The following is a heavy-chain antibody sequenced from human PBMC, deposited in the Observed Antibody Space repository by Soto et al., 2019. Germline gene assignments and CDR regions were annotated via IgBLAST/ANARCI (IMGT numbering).Heavy chain of an antibody. D-gene: IGHD2-15*01. CDR3: AREPRYCRGGSCSITGDAYDI. CDR2: ISNRGDT. Sequence: EVHLVESGGGLVQPGGSLRLSCTASGFIVSDTYVNWVRQAPGKGLEWVSVISNRGDTHYADSVRGRFSLSRDISANTLHLQMNNLRVEDTAVYYCAREPRYCRGGSCSITGDAYDIWGQGTLVTVSS. J-gene: IGHJ3*02. V-gene: IGHV3-66*01. CDR1: GFIVSDTY.